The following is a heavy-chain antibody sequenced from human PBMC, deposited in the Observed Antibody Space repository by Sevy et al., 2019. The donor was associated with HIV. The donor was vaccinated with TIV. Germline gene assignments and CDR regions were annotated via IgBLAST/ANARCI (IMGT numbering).Heavy chain of an antibody. CDR2: ISSSSSYI. CDR3: AREQGNYYYYYGMDV. D-gene: IGHD1-1*01. V-gene: IGHV3-21*01. J-gene: IGHJ6*02. Sequence: GGSLRLSCAASGFTFSSYSMNWVRHAPGKGLEWVSSISSSSSYIYYADSVKGRFTISRDNAKNSLYLQMNSLRAEDTAVYYCAREQGNYYYYYGMDVWGQGTTVTVSS. CDR1: GFTFSSYS.